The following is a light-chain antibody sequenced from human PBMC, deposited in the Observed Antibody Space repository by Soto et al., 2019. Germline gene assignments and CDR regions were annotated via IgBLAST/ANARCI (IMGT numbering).Light chain of an antibody. Sequence: EIVMTRSPAALSVSPGEGATLSCRASQSVSSNLAWYQQKPGQAPRLLVYGASTRATGIAARFSGSGSGTEFTLTISSLQSEDFAVYYCQQYGNWPRTFGQGTKVEI. CDR3: QQYGNWPRT. CDR1: QSVSSN. V-gene: IGKV3-15*01. CDR2: GAS. J-gene: IGKJ1*01.